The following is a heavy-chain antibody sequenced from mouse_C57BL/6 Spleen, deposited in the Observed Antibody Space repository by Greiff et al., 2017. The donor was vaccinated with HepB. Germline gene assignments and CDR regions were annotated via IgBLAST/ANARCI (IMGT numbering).Heavy chain of an antibody. V-gene: IGHV1-18*01. CDR3: ARSGSNYENYAMDY. D-gene: IGHD2-5*01. J-gene: IGHJ4*01. CDR2: INPNNGGT. CDR1: GYTFTDYN. Sequence: EVQLQQSGPELVKPGASVKIPCKASGYTFTDYNMDWVKQSHGKSLEWIGDINPNNGGTIYNQKFKGKATLTVDKSSSTAYMELRSLTSEDTAVYYCARSGSNYENYAMDYWGQGTSVTVSS.